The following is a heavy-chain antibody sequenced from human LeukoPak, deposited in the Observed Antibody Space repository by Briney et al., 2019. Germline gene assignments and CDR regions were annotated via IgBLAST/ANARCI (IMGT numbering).Heavy chain of an antibody. Sequence: GGSLRLSCAASGFIFTDYGFHWVSQAPGKGLEWVAAIWSDATNMYYANSVKGRFFIQRDDYQNTVYLELSSLRADDTAVYYCAKDAQRGFDYSNSFQYWGQGSLVTVSS. J-gene: IGHJ4*02. D-gene: IGHD4-11*01. CDR2: IWSDATNM. V-gene: IGHV3-33*06. CDR3: AKDAQRGFDYSNSFQY. CDR1: GFIFTDYG.